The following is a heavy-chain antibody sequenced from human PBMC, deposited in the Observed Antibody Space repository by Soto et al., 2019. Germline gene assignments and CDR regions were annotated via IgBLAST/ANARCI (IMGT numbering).Heavy chain of an antibody. J-gene: IGHJ6*02. CDR2: ISTNNGNT. Sequence: QVQLVQSGAEVKKPGASVKVSCRASGNTFSGYGISWVRQAPGQRPEYMGWISTNNGNTKYAQNLQGRVTMTADTSAGTGYMELRRLRPDDTAVYYCAVQRAGAYGMDVWGQGNTVTVSS. CDR3: AVQRAGAYGMDV. V-gene: IGHV1-18*01. CDR1: GNTFSGYG. D-gene: IGHD3-10*01.